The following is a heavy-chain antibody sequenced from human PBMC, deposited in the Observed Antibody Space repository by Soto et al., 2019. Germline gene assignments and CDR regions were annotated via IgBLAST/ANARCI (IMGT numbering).Heavy chain of an antibody. CDR2: INPSGII. CDR3: ATFVGATTVTRGSPRDY. CDR1: GGSFSGYH. D-gene: IGHD4-4*01. Sequence: VQLQQWGAGLLKPAETLFLTCAVYGGSFSGYHCCWVRQPPGQGLVWIGEINPSGIINYNPSLRSLVTISVDTPKTQFSLNLSSVTAADTAVYYCATFVGATTVTRGSPRDYWGQGTLVTVSS. J-gene: IGHJ4*02. V-gene: IGHV4-34*01.